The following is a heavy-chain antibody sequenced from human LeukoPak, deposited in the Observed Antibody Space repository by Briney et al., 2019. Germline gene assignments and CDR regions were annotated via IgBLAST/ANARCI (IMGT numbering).Heavy chain of an antibody. Sequence: ASVKVSCKASGCTFTSYHMHWVRQAPGQGLEWMGIVKSSGGSTAYAQKFRGRVTMTSDTYTSTVYMEGSRLRAEDTAVYYCAREEEGGTFDHWGQGTLVTVSS. CDR2: VKSSGGST. CDR3: AREEEGGTFDH. D-gene: IGHD1-1*01. V-gene: IGHV1-46*01. CDR1: GCTFTSYH. J-gene: IGHJ4*02.